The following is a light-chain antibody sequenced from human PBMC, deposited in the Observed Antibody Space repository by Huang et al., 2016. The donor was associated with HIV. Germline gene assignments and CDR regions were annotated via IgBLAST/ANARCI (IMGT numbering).Light chain of an antibody. Sequence: EIVMTQSPATLSVSPRERATLSCRASQSVSNNLAWYQQKPGQAPRLLIYGASTRATGIPARFSGSGSGTEFTLTISSLQSEDCAVYYCQQYNNWPPWTFGQGTKVEIK. J-gene: IGKJ1*01. V-gene: IGKV3-15*01. CDR3: QQYNNWPPWT. CDR2: GAS. CDR1: QSVSNN.